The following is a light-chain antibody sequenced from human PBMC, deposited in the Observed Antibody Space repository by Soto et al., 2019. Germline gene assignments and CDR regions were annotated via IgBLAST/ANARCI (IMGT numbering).Light chain of an antibody. CDR1: QSVSSN. V-gene: IGKV3-15*01. CDR3: QQYNNWPPLT. J-gene: IGKJ4*01. CDR2: GAS. Sequence: EIVMTQSPATLSASPRERATLSCRASQSVSSNLAWYQQKPGQAPRLLIYGASTRATGIPARFSGSGSGTEFTLTISSLQSEDFAVYYCQQYNNWPPLTFGGGTKVQIK.